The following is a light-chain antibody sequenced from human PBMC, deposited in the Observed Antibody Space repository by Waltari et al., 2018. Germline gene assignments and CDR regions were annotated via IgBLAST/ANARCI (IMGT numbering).Light chain of an antibody. V-gene: IGLV3-1*01. Sequence: SYELTQPPSVSVSPGQTASITCSGDKLGDKSACWYQQKPGPSPVLVIYLDTKLPSAIAERFSGSKSGNTATLTISGTQTMDEADYYCQAWDSSTYVFGTGTKVTVL. CDR2: LDT. CDR1: KLGDKS. CDR3: QAWDSSTYV. J-gene: IGLJ1*01.